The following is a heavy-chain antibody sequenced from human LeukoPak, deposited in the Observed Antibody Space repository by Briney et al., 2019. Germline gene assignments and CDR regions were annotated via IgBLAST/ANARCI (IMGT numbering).Heavy chain of an antibody. CDR2: INHSGST. V-gene: IGHV4-34*01. Sequence: SETLSLTCAVYGGSFSGYYWSWIRQPPGKGLEWIGEINHSGSTNYNPSLKSRVTISVDTSKNQFSLKLSSVTAADTAVYYCARGSITTFGVVKRNWFDPWGQGTLVTVSS. D-gene: IGHD3-3*01. CDR3: ARGSITTFGVVKRNWFDP. CDR1: GGSFSGYY. J-gene: IGHJ5*02.